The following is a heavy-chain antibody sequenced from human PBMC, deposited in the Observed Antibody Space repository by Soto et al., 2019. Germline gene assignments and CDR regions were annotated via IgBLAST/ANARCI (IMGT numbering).Heavy chain of an antibody. J-gene: IGHJ4*02. CDR1: GYTFTNYD. CDR2: MNPDSGDT. V-gene: IGHV1-8*01. CDR3: ARSRGGTGVHFDF. D-gene: IGHD7-27*01. Sequence: ASVKVSCKASGYTFTNYDINWVRQATGRGPEWMGWMNPDSGDTGYVPNFQGRVSMTRSTSISTAYMELSDLRSEDTAVYYCARSRGGTGVHFDFWGQGTQVTVSS.